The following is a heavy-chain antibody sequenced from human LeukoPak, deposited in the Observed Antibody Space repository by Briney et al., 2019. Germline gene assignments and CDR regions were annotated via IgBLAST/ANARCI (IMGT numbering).Heavy chain of an antibody. CDR1: RFTFSSYW. CDR3: AAYRGAHHKTFDY. CDR2: ISYDGSNK. V-gene: IGHV3-30*03. Sequence: SGGSLRLSCAASRFTFSSYWMSWVRQAPGKGLERVAVISYDGSNKYYADSVKGRFTISRDNSKNTLYLQMNSLRAEDTAVYYCAAYRGAHHKTFDYWGRGTLVTVSS. D-gene: IGHD1-26*01. J-gene: IGHJ4*02.